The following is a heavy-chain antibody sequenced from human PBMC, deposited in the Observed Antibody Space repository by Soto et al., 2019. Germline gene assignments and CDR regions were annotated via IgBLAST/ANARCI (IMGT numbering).Heavy chain of an antibody. V-gene: IGHV1-18*01. CDR3: ARVSYLYCSSTSCYVGDY. D-gene: IGHD2-2*01. CDR1: GYTFTSYG. CDR2: ISAYNGNT. J-gene: IGHJ4*02. Sequence: ASVKVSCKASGYTFTSYGISWVRQAPGQGLEWMGWISAYNGNTNYAQKLQGRVTMTTDTSTSTAYMELRSLRSDDTAVYYCARVSYLYCSSTSCYVGDYWGQGTLVTV.